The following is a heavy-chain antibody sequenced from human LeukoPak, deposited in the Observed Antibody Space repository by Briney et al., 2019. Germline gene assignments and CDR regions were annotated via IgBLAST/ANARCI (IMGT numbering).Heavy chain of an antibody. D-gene: IGHD3-22*01. V-gene: IGHV7-4-1*02. Sequence: ASVKVSCKASGYTFTSYSMNWVRQAPGQGLEWLGWINTNTGNPTYAQGFTGRFVFSLDTSVNTAYLQVSSLKAEDTAVYYCARVVHPYDYESSGLTYDAFDIWGQGTMVTVSS. CDR3: ARVVHPYDYESSGLTYDAFDI. CDR1: GYTFTSYS. CDR2: INTNTGNP. J-gene: IGHJ3*02.